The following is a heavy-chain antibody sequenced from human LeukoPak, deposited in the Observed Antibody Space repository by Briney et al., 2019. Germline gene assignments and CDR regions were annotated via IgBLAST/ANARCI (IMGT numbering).Heavy chain of an antibody. CDR3: AKGKGGRAAADDY. Sequence: GGSLRLSCAASGFTFSSYGMSWVRQAPGKGLEWVSAISGSGGSTYYADSVKGRFTIPRDNSKNTLYLQMNSLRAEDTAVYYCAKGKGGRAAADDYLGQGTLVTVSS. V-gene: IGHV3-23*01. J-gene: IGHJ4*02. CDR1: GFTFSSYG. CDR2: ISGSGGST. D-gene: IGHD6-13*01.